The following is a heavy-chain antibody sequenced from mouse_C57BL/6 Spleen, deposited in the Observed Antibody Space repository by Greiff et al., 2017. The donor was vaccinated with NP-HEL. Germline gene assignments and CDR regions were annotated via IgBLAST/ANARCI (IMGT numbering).Heavy chain of an antibody. CDR1: GYTFTSYW. D-gene: IGHD1-1*01. CDR2: IYPSDSET. CDR3: ARKGITTVVLDY. Sequence: VQLQQPGAELVRPGSSVKLSCKASGYTFTSYWMDWVKQRPGQGLEWIGNIYPSDSETHYNQKFKDKATLTVDKSSSTAYMQLSSLTSEDSAVYYCARKGITTVVLDYCGQGTTLTVSS. J-gene: IGHJ2*01. V-gene: IGHV1-61*01.